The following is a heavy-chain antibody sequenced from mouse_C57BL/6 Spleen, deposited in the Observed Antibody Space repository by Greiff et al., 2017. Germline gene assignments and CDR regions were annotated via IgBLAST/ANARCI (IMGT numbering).Heavy chain of an antibody. D-gene: IGHD3-2*02. Sequence: QVQLQQSGAELVKPGASVKISCKASGYAFSSYWMNWVKQRPGQGLEWIGQIYPGDGDTNSNGKFKGKATLTADKSSSTAYMQLSSLTSEDSAVYFCARQTAQASAYWGQGTLVTVSA. CDR2: IYPGDGDT. CDR1: GYAFSSYW. CDR3: ARQTAQASAY. J-gene: IGHJ3*01. V-gene: IGHV1-80*01.